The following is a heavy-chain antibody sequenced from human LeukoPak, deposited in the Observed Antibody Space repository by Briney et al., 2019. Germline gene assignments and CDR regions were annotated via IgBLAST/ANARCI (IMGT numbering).Heavy chain of an antibody. CDR3: ARSNYYDSSGYIFDY. CDR1: GGSISSGNYY. CDR2: ISYTGRT. D-gene: IGHD3-22*01. Sequence: SETLSLTCTVSGGSISSGNYYRSRIRQPPGKGLEWIGYISYTGRTSYNPSLKSRVTISVDTSKRQFSLQLSSVTAADTAVYYCARSNYYDSSGYIFDYWGQGTLVTVSS. V-gene: IGHV4-30-4*01. J-gene: IGHJ4*02.